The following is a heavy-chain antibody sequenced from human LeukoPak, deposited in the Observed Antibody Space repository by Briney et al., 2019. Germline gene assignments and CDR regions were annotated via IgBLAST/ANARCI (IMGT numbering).Heavy chain of an antibody. CDR2: VDTSGGST. CDR3: ARDNTATEPFDY. J-gene: IGHJ4*02. CDR1: GYTFASHY. V-gene: IGHV1-46*01. Sequence: ASVKVSCKASGYTFASHYMHWVRQAPGQGLEWMGIVDTSGGSTSRAQKFQGRITITRDTSTSTVYMELSSLRSEDTAVYYCARDNTATEPFDYWGQGTLVTVPS. D-gene: IGHD4-11*01.